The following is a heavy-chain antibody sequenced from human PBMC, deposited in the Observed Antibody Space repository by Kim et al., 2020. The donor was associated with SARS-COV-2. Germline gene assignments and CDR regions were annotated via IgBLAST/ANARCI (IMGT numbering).Heavy chain of an antibody. CDR2: IIPDGRST. J-gene: IGHJ4*02. D-gene: IGHD2-15*01. CDR1: GFTFSEYW. CDR3: ASGLTPGQY. Sequence: GGSLRLSCAASGFTFSEYWMHWVRQAPGKGLVWVSRIIPDGRSTSDADSVKGRFTISRDNAKNTLYLQMNSLRAEDTAVYYCASGLTPGQYWGQGTLVTVSS. V-gene: IGHV3-74*01.